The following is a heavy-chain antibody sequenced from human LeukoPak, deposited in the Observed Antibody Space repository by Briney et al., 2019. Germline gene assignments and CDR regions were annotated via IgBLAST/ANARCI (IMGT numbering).Heavy chain of an antibody. Sequence: GGSLRLSCAASGFTFSDYSMRWVRQAPGKGLEWVSSISGTGDVSKYADSVKGRFTISRDNSKNRLYLQVNSLRAEETAVYYCAKAFVPYYYGMDVWGQGTTVTVS. J-gene: IGHJ6*02. D-gene: IGHD2/OR15-2a*01. V-gene: IGHV3-23*01. CDR2: ISGTGDVS. CDR3: AKAFVPYYYGMDV. CDR1: GFTFSDYS.